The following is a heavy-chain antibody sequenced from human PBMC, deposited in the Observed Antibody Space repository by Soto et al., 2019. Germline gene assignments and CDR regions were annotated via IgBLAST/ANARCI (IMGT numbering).Heavy chain of an antibody. Sequence: EVQLLESGGGLVQPGGSLRLSCVASGFTFSSYAMTWVRQAPGRGLEWVSAISSGGGSTYYADSVKGRFTISRDNSKNTLYLQMNSLRAEDTAVYYCAKDRGSGSTSWYNGWFDPWGQGTLVTVSS. V-gene: IGHV3-23*01. CDR3: AKDRGSGSTSWYNGWFDP. D-gene: IGHD2-2*02. J-gene: IGHJ5*02. CDR2: ISSGGGST. CDR1: GFTFSSYA.